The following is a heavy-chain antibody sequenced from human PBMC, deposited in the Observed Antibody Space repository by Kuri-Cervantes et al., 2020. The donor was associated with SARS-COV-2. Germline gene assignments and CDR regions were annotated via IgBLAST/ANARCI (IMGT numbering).Heavy chain of an antibody. V-gene: IGHV4-59*13. CDR2: IYYSGST. D-gene: IGHD3-3*01. J-gene: IGHJ4*02. CDR3: ARWPSWSGSIDY. Sequence: GSLRLSCTVSGGSISSYYWSWIRQPPGKGLEWIGYIYYSGSTNYNPSLKSRVTISVDTSKNQFSLKLSSVTAADTAVYYCARWPSWSGSIDYWGQGILVTVSS. CDR1: GGSISSYY.